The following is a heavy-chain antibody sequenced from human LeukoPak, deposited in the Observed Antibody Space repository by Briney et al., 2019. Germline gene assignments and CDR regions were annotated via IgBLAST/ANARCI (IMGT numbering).Heavy chain of an antibody. V-gene: IGHV4-61*02. D-gene: IGHD3-3*01. CDR1: GGSISSGSYY. CDR3: ARGYMVFGVVIGFDY. J-gene: IGHJ4*02. CDR2: IYTSGST. Sequence: SETLSLTCTVSGGSISSGSYYWSWIRQPAGKGLEWIGRIYTSGSTNYNPSLKSRVTISVDMSKNQFSLKLSSVTAGDTAVYYCARGYMVFGVVIGFDYWGQGTLVTVSS.